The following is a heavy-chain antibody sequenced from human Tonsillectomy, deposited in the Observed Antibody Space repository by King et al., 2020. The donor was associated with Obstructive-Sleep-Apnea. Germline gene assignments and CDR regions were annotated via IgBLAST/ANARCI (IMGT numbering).Heavy chain of an antibody. CDR3: ARGLGYYGSGSYSRVFYFDY. V-gene: IGHV1-8*01. Sequence: VQLVQSGDEVKKPGASVKVSCKASGYTFTNYDVNWVRQATGQGLEWMGWMNPNSGNTDYSQTFQGRVTMTRNTSISTAFMELSSLRSEDTAVYYCARGLGYYGSGSYSRVFYFDYWGQGTLVTVSS. CDR1: GYTFTNYD. D-gene: IGHD3-10*01. CDR2: MNPNSGNT. J-gene: IGHJ4*02.